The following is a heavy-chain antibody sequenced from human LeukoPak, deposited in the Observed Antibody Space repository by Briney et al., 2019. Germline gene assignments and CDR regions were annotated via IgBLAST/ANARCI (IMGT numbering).Heavy chain of an antibody. CDR3: IREYEGGYFDY. J-gene: IGHJ4*02. Sequence: ASVKVSCKTSGYIFTDYYIHWVRQAPGQGLEWIGIIYPSGGTTDSSQKFKGRVTVTRDTSTGTVYMELRTLRSEDTAIYYCIREYEGGYFDYWGQGTLVTVSS. D-gene: IGHD3-16*01. V-gene: IGHV1-46*01. CDR1: GYIFTDYY. CDR2: IYPSGGTT.